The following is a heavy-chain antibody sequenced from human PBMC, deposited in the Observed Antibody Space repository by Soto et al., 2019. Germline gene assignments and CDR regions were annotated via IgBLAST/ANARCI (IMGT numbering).Heavy chain of an antibody. D-gene: IGHD4-17*01. J-gene: IGHJ5*02. CDR2: TKTKTDGGTV. V-gene: IGHV3-15*05. Sequence: GWPLRLSCSFSGFTFTNAYMTWVLQTPYNGLEWFGRTKTKTDGGTVDYAAPVKGRVTVSRDDSKLTLYPQMNSLRAEDTALYYCAKDGPGDYGSWFEPWGQGTLVTVSS. CDR3: AKDGPGDYGSWFEP. CDR1: GFTFTNAY.